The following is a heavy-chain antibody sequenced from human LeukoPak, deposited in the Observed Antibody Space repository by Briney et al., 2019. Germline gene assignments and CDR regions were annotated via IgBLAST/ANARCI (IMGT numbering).Heavy chain of an antibody. J-gene: IGHJ4*02. CDR1: GYTFTSYG. D-gene: IGHD2-2*01. CDR3: ARDGMACSSTSCYDEEGYFDY. Sequence: VKVSCKASGYTFTSYGISWVRQAPGQGLEWMGWISAYNGNTNYAQKLQGRVTMTTDTSTSTAYMELRSLRSDDTAVYYCARDGMACSSTSCYDEEGYFDYWGPGTLVTVSS. CDR2: ISAYNGNT. V-gene: IGHV1-18*01.